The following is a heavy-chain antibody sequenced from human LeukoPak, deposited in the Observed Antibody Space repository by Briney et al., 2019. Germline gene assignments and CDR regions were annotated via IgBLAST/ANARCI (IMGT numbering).Heavy chain of an antibody. J-gene: IGHJ4*02. CDR3: ASDVGFNYYGSGSYYGMDY. V-gene: IGHV3-7*03. D-gene: IGHD3-10*01. Sequence: RSGGSLRLSCAASGFTFSSYWMSWVRQAPGKGLEWVANIKQDGSEKYYVDSVKGRFTISRDNAKNSLYLQMNSLRAEDTAVYYCASDVGFNYYGSGSYYGMDYWGQGTLVTVSS. CDR1: GFTFSSYW. CDR2: IKQDGSEK.